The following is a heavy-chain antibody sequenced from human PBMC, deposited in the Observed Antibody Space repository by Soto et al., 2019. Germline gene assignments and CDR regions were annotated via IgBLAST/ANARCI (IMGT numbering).Heavy chain of an antibody. J-gene: IGHJ6*02. V-gene: IGHV4-31*01. Sequence: SETLSLTCTVSGGSISSGGYYWSWIRQHPGKDLERIGYIYYSGSTYYNTSLKRQDNISVDTSNKQYYLKMRTVTAADTAVYYCAASCVGCGGFNYYGMDVWGQGTTVT. CDR1: GGSISSGGYY. CDR3: AASCVGCGGFNYYGMDV. D-gene: IGHD2-21*01. CDR2: IYYSGST.